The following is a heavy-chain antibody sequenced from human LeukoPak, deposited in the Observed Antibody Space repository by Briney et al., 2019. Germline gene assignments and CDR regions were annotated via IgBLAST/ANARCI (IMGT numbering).Heavy chain of an antibody. Sequence: GGSLRLSCAASGFTFSSYSMNWDRQAPGKGLEWVSSISSSSSYIYYADSVKGRFTISRDNAKNSLYLQMNSLRAEDTAVYYCASLNFDWLLSWGQGTLVTVSS. CDR3: ASLNFDWLLS. V-gene: IGHV3-21*01. J-gene: IGHJ4*02. CDR2: ISSSSSYI. D-gene: IGHD3-9*01. CDR1: GFTFSSYS.